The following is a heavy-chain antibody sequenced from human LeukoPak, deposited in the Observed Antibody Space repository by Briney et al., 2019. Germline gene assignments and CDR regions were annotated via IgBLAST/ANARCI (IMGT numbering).Heavy chain of an antibody. V-gene: IGHV4-31*03. CDR1: GGSISSGGYY. Sequence: SETLSLTCTVSGGSISSGGYYWSWIRQHPGKGLEWIGYIYYSGSTYYNPSLKSRVTISVDTSKNQFSLKLSSVTAADTAVYYCARDPGAVVVTAIGYFDYWGQGTLVTVSS. J-gene: IGHJ4*02. CDR2: IYYSGST. D-gene: IGHD2-21*02. CDR3: ARDPGAVVVTAIGYFDY.